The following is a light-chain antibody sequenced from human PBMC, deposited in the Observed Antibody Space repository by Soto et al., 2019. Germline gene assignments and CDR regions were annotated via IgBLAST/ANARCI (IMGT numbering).Light chain of an antibody. CDR3: QQYYSFPWT. CDR2: GAS. CDR1: QSVSSN. J-gene: IGKJ1*01. V-gene: IGKV3-15*01. Sequence: ILMTQSPATLSVSPGERVTLSCGASQSVSSNLAWYQQKVGQAPRLLIYGASTRATGIPARFSGSGSGTDFTLTISCLQSEDFETYYCQQYYSFPWTFGQGTKVDIK.